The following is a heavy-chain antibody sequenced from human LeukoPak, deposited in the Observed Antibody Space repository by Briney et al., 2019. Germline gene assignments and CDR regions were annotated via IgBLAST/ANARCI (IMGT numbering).Heavy chain of an antibody. CDR2: IIPILGIA. Sequence: SVRVSCKASGGTFSSYAISWVRQAPGQGLDWMGRIIPILGIANYAQKFQGRVTITADKSTSTAYMELSSLRSEDTAVYYCARRLVEMATIGLYYYYGMDVWGQGTTVTVSS. CDR3: ARRLVEMATIGLYYYYGMDV. V-gene: IGHV1-69*04. D-gene: IGHD5-24*01. J-gene: IGHJ6*02. CDR1: GGTFSSYA.